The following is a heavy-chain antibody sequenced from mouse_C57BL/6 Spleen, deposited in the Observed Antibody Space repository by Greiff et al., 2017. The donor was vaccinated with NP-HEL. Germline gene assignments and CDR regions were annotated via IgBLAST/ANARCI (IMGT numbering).Heavy chain of an antibody. CDR2: IYPRDGST. V-gene: IGHV1-85*01. D-gene: IGHD1-1*01. Sequence: VQGVESGPELVKPGASVKLSCKASGYTFTSYDINWVKQRPGQGLEWIGWIYPRDGSTKYNEKFKGKATLTVDTSSSTAYMELHSLTSEDSAVYVCARSATVVAHWYCDVWGTGTTVTVSS. CDR3: ARSATVVAHWYCDV. CDR1: GYTFTSYD. J-gene: IGHJ1*03.